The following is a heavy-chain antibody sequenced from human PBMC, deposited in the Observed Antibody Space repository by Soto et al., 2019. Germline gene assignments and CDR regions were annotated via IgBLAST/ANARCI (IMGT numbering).Heavy chain of an antibody. Sequence: QVTLKESGPVLVKPTETLTLTCSVSGFSLTNGRMGVSWIRQPPGKALEWLAHFFSDAERSYSTSMQSRLNMYKDSSGSQVVLTMTNMAPADTATYFCARMVGDYNYYGLDVWGHGIAVTVSS. CDR3: ARMVGDYNYYGLDV. CDR2: FFSDAER. V-gene: IGHV2-26*01. J-gene: IGHJ6*02. CDR1: GFSLTNGRMG. D-gene: IGHD4-17*01.